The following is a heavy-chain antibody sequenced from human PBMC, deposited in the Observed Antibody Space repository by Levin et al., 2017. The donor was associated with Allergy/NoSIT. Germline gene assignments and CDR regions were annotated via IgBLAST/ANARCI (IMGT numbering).Heavy chain of an antibody. CDR2: ISGSGGST. CDR1: GFTFSSYA. Sequence: LSLTCAASGFTFSSYAMSWVRQAPGKGLEWVSAISGSGGSTYYADSVKGRFTISRDNSKNTLYLQMNSLRAEDTAVYYCAKEPTGGAPDTSDFDYWGQGTLVTVSS. D-gene: IGHD1-26*01. CDR3: AKEPTGGAPDTSDFDY. J-gene: IGHJ4*02. V-gene: IGHV3-23*01.